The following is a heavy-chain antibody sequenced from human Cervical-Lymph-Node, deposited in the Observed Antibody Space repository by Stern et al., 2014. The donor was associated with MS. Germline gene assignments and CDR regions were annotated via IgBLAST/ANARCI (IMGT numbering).Heavy chain of an antibody. V-gene: IGHV3-33*08. D-gene: IGHD5-12*01. CDR1: GFTFSYYG. CDR2: IGYDGSNK. Sequence: VQLVESGGGVVQPGRSLRLSCETSGFTFSYYGMHWVRQAPGKGLGWGALIGYDGSNKYYTDSVKGRFTISRDNSKNTLYLQMNSLRAEDTAVYYCTTDQHLAYYFDSWGQGTLVTVSS. CDR3: TTDQHLAYYFDS. J-gene: IGHJ4*02.